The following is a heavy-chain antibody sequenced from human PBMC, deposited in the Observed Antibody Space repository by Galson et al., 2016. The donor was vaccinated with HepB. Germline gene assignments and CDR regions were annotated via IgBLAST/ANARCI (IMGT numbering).Heavy chain of an antibody. CDR2: SR. Sequence: SRYYADSVKGRFTISRDNSKNMLYLRMDSLRSEDMAVYYCARVGSGYDYWGQGTLVTVSS. V-gene: IGHV3-64*02. D-gene: IGHD2-2*03. J-gene: IGHJ4*02. CDR3: ARVGSGYDY.